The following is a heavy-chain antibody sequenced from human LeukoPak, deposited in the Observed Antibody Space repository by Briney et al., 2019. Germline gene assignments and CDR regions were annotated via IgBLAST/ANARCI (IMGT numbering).Heavy chain of an antibody. Sequence: GGSLRLSCEASGFTLNSYIMHWVRQAPGKGLEWVALISFDGRDKQYADSVKGLFTISKDNSKNTLYLQMNSLSGDDTSMYFCARAYGGLIDYWGQGTLVTVSS. CDR3: ARAYGGLIDY. CDR1: GFTLNSYI. CDR2: ISFDGRDK. D-gene: IGHD3-16*01. V-gene: IGHV3-30*04. J-gene: IGHJ4*02.